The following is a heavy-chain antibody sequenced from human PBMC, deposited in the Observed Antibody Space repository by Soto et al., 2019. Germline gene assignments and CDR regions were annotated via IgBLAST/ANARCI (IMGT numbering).Heavy chain of an antibody. J-gene: IGHJ3*02. CDR3: ARLYCRGGSYYSGDAFDI. V-gene: IGHV3-21*01. Sequence: EVQLVESGGGLVKPGGSLRLSCAASGFTFSSYGMNWVRQAPGKGLEWVSSISTSTSYIYYADSVKGRFTISRDNAKNSVYLQMNSLRAEDTAVYYCARLYCRGGSYYSGDAFDIWGQGTMVTVSS. CDR1: GFTFSSYG. D-gene: IGHD2-15*01. CDR2: ISTSTSYI.